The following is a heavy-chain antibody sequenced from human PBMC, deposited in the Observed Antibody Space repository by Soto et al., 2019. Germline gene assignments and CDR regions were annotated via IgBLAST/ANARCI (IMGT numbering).Heavy chain of an antibody. Sequence: QVQLVQSGAEVKKPGASVKVSCKASGYTFTSYYMHWVRQAPGQGLEWMGIINPSGGSTSYAQKFQGRVTMTRDTSTSTVYMELSSLRSEDTAVYYCARTPPQYYYDSSGAFDIWGQGTMVTVSS. D-gene: IGHD3-22*01. CDR2: INPSGGST. V-gene: IGHV1-46*01. CDR3: ARTPPQYYYDSSGAFDI. J-gene: IGHJ3*02. CDR1: GYTFTSYY.